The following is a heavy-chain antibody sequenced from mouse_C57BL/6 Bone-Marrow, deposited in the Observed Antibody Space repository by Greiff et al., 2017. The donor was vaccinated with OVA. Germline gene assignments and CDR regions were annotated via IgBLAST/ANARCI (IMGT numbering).Heavy chain of an antibody. CDR2: LYPGSGST. Sequence: VQLQQPGAELVKPGASVKMSCKASGYTFTSYWITWVKQRPGQGLEWIGDLYPGSGSTNYNEKFKSKATLTVDTSSSTAYMQLSSRTSEDSAVYYCARKGGEYYGAYYFDYWGQGTTLTVSS. J-gene: IGHJ2*01. D-gene: IGHD1-1*01. CDR1: GYTFTSYW. V-gene: IGHV1-55*01. CDR3: ARKGGEYYGAYYFDY.